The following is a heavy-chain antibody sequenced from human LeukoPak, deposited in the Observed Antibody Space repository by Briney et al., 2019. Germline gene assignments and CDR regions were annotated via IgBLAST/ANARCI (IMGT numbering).Heavy chain of an antibody. J-gene: IGHJ4*02. Sequence: ASVKVSRKASGYTFTSYAIHWVRQAPGQRLEWMGWINAGNGNTKYSQKFQGRVTITRDTSASTAYMELSSLRYEDTAVYHCARDQVAPAASDYWGQGTLVTVSS. D-gene: IGHD2-2*01. V-gene: IGHV1-3*01. CDR3: ARDQVAPAASDY. CDR1: GYTFTSYA. CDR2: INAGNGNT.